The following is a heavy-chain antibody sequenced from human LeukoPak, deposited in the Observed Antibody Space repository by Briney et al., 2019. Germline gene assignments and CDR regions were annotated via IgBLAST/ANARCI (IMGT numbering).Heavy chain of an antibody. V-gene: IGHV3-23*01. CDR2: ISDSGGSA. CDR3: ASWAGTAAGFSGPFDY. D-gene: IGHD6-13*01. Sequence: GGSLRLSCAASGFTFNTYAMSWVRQAPGKGLEWVSAISDSGGSAYYADSVKGRFTISRDNAKNSLYLQMNSLRAEDTAVYYCASWAGTAAGFSGPFDYWGQGTLVTVSS. CDR1: GFTFNTYA. J-gene: IGHJ4*02.